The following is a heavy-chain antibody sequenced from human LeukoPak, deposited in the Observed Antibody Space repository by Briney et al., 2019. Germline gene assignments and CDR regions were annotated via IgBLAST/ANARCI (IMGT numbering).Heavy chain of an antibody. J-gene: IGHJ4*02. V-gene: IGHV3-23*01. D-gene: IGHD5/OR15-5a*01. CDR3: AKARGSSVYEQFDY. Sequence: PGGSLRLSCAASGFAFSTYAMTWVRQAPEKGLQRVSTISTSGRATYYADSVEGRFTISRDNSKNTLYLQMNSLRADDTAVYYCAKARGSSVYEQFDYWGQGTQVTVSS. CDR2: ISTSGRAT. CDR1: GFAFSTYA.